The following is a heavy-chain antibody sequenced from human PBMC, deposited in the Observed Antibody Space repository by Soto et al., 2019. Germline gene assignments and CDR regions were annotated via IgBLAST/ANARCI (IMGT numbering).Heavy chain of an antibody. CDR2: IIPIFGTA. D-gene: IGHD3-3*01. V-gene: IGHV1-69*06. J-gene: IGHJ6*02. Sequence: GASLNVSCKASGGTFSSYAISWVRQAPGQGLEWMGGIIPIFGTANYAQKFQGRVTITADKSTSTAYMELSSLRSEDTAVYYCARVGDYYDFWSGYYTSGMDVWGQGTTVTVS. CDR3: ARVGDYYDFWSGYYTSGMDV. CDR1: GGTFSSYA.